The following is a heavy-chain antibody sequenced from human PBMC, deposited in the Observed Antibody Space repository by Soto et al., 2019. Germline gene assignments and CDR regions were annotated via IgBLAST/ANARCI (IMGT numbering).Heavy chain of an antibody. CDR3: AGEGALATFGVV. D-gene: IGHD3-3*01. V-gene: IGHV4-59*01. Sequence: SETLSLTCTVSGGSIRSYYWTWIRQPPGRGLEWIGHVYYGGSTNYNPSLQSRVTISLDTSKNQFSLRLTSMTAADAAVYYCAGEGALATFGVVWGQGTRVTVSS. CDR1: GGSIRSYY. J-gene: IGHJ4*02. CDR2: VYYGGST.